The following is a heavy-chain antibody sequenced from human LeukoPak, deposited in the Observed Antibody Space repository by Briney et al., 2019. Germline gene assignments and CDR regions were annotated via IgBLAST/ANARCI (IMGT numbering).Heavy chain of an antibody. CDR1: GGSINYYY. D-gene: IGHD3-10*02. CDR2: IFHTGAT. V-gene: IGHV4-59*12. CDR3: ASQPMFV. J-gene: IGHJ6*04. Sequence: SETLSLTCTVSGGSINYYYWSWIRQPPGKGLEWIGYIFHTGATTYNPSLKSRVAISLDTSKNQVPLKLRSVTASDTAVYYCASQPMFVWGKGTTVIVSS.